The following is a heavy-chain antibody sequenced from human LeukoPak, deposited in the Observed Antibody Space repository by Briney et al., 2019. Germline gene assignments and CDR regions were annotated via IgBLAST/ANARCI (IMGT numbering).Heavy chain of an antibody. Sequence: GGSLRLSCAASGFTFSNAWMSWVRQAPGKRLEWVGRIKSKTDGGTTDYAAHVKGRFTISRDDSKNTLHLQMNSLKTEDTAVYYCTTVGTVTPPAAFDIWGQGTMVTVSS. D-gene: IGHD4-17*01. CDR3: TTVGTVTPPAAFDI. CDR1: GFTFSNAW. V-gene: IGHV3-15*01. CDR2: IKSKTDGGTT. J-gene: IGHJ3*02.